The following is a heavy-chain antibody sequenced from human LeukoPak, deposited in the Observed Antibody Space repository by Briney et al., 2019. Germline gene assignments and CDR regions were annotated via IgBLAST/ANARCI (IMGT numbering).Heavy chain of an antibody. CDR3: ARRSSWGYFDY. J-gene: IGHJ4*02. CDR1: GFPFSTYA. D-gene: IGHD3-16*01. V-gene: IGHV3-23*01. Sequence: GGSLRLSCAASGFPFSTYAMNWVRQAPGKGLEWVSGIYGNGGGIQYADSVKGRFTISRDNAKNSLYLQMNSLRAEDTAVYYCARRSSWGYFDYWGQGTLVTVSA. CDR2: IYGNGGGI.